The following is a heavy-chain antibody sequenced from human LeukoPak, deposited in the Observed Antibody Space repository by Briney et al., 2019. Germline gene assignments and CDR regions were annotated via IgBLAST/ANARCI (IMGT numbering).Heavy chain of an antibody. J-gene: IGHJ4*02. D-gene: IGHD6-13*01. Sequence: PSETLSLTCTVSGGSISSYYWSWIRQPPGKGLEWIWYIYYSGSTNYNPSLKSRVTISVDTSKNQFSLKLSSVTAADTAVYYCARGVHSSWSGAYLDYWGQGTLVTVSS. V-gene: IGHV4-59*01. CDR3: ARGVHSSWSGAYLDY. CDR1: GGSISSYY. CDR2: IYYSGST.